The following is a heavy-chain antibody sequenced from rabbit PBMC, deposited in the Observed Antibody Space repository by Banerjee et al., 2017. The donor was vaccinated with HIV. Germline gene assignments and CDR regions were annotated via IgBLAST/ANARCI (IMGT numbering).Heavy chain of an antibody. Sequence: QEQLEESGGDLVQPEGSLTLTCKASGFDFSSDAMCWVRQAPGKGLEWIACIYTSGGNTWYANWAKGRFTISKTSSTTVTLQMTSLTAADTATYFCALAGYPNYGYARYFNLWGQGTLVTVS. CDR1: GFDFSSDA. V-gene: IGHV1S45*01. CDR3: ALAGYPNYGYARYFNL. CDR2: IYTSGGNT. D-gene: IGHD6-1*01. J-gene: IGHJ4*01.